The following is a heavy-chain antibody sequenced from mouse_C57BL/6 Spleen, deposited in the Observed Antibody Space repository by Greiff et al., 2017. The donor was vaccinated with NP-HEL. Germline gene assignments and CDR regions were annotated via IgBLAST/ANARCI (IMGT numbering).Heavy chain of an antibody. CDR1: GYTFTDYY. V-gene: IGHV1-76*01. CDR3: AREDGNYGYFDV. D-gene: IGHD2-1*01. J-gene: IGHJ1*03. CDR2: IYPGSGNT. Sequence: QVQLQQSGAELVRPGASVKLSCKASGYTFTDYYINWVKQRPGQGLEWIARIYPGSGNTYYNEKFKGKATLTAEKSSSTAYMQLSSLTSEDSAVYFCAREDGNYGYFDVWGTGTTVTVSS.